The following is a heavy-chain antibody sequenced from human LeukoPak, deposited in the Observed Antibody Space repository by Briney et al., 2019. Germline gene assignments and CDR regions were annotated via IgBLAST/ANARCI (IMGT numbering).Heavy chain of an antibody. CDR3: ARAYAGGIFDS. CDR1: GFTFSSYG. CDR2: IWYDGSNK. Sequence: GGSLRLSCAASGFTFSSYGMHWVRQAPGKGLEWAAVIWYDGSNKYYADSVKGRFTISRDNSKNTLYLQMNSLRAEDTAVYYCARAYAGGIFDSWGQGTLVTVSS. J-gene: IGHJ4*02. V-gene: IGHV3-33*01. D-gene: IGHD3-16*01.